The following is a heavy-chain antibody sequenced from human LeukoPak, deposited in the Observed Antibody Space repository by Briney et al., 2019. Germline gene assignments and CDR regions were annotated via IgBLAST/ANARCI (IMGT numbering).Heavy chain of an antibody. CDR3: ARGAGAIDYYGSGSYRGSWFDP. Sequence: ASVKVSCKASGYTFTSYGISWVRQAPGRGLEWMGWISAYNGNTNYAQKLQGRVTMTTDTSTSTAYMELRSLRSDDTAVYYCARGAGAIDYYGSGSYRGSWFDPWGQGTLVTVSS. CDR1: GYTFTSYG. V-gene: IGHV1-18*04. J-gene: IGHJ5*02. D-gene: IGHD3-10*01. CDR2: ISAYNGNT.